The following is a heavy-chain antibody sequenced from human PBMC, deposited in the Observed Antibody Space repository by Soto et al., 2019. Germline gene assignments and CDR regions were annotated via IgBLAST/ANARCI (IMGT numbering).Heavy chain of an antibody. J-gene: IGHJ5*02. CDR1: GGSFSGYY. D-gene: IGHD6-25*01. V-gene: IGHV4-34*01. CDR3: ARAALRNWFDP. CDR2: INHSGST. Sequence: PSETLSLTCAVYGGSFSGYYWSWIRQPPGKGLEWIGEINHSGSTNYNPSLKSRVTISVDTSKNQFSLKLSSVTAADTAVYYCARAALRNWFDPWGQGTLVTVSS.